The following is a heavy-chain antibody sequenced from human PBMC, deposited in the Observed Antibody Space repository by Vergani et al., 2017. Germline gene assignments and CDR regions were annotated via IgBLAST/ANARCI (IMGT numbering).Heavy chain of an antibody. CDR3: AKGSGSYGRGSFDI. D-gene: IGHD3-10*01. CDR1: GLTFDDYA. Sequence: EVQLVESGGGLVQPGRSLRLSCAASGLTFDDYAMHWVRQAPGKGLEWVSGISWNSGSIGYADSVKGRFTIYRDNAKNSLYLQMNSLRAEDTALYYCAKGSGSYGRGSFDIWGQGTMVTVSS. V-gene: IGHV3-9*01. J-gene: IGHJ3*02. CDR2: ISWNSGSI.